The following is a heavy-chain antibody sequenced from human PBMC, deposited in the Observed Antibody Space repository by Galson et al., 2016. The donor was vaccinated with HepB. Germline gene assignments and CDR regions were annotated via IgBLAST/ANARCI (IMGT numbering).Heavy chain of an antibody. V-gene: IGHV5-10-1*01. CDR3: ARAGGLDI. J-gene: IGHJ3*02. CDR1: GSMFNRYW. Sequence: QSGAEVKKPGESLRISCKGSGSMFNRYWINWVRQMPGKGLEWMGRIDPSDSYTNYSPSFQGHVTISADKSINTVYLQWSSLKASDTAMYYCARAGGLDIWGQGTKVTVSS. D-gene: IGHD1-26*01. CDR2: IDPSDSYT.